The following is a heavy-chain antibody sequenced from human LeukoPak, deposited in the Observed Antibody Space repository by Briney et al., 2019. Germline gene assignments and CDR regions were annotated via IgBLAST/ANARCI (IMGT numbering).Heavy chain of an antibody. J-gene: IGHJ3*02. CDR2: IYTSGST. Sequence: SETLSLTCTVSGGSISSYYGSWIRQPAGKGLEWIGRIYTSGSTNYNPSLKSRVTMSVDTSKNQFSLKLSSVTAADTAVYYCARDNVVVITLDAFGIWGQGTMVTVSS. CDR3: ARDNVVVITLDAFGI. D-gene: IGHD3-22*01. V-gene: IGHV4-4*07. CDR1: GGSISSYY.